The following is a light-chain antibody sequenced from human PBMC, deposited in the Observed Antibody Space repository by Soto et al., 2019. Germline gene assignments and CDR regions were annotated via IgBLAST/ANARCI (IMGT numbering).Light chain of an antibody. J-gene: IGKJ2*01. CDR2: WAS. CDR3: QQCYTTPPT. Sequence: DIVMTQSPDSLAVSLGERATINCKSSQSVLYSSNNKNYLAWYQQKPGQPPKLLISWASVREYGVPDRFSGSGSGTDFTLTISTMQAEDVAVYYCQQCYTTPPTFAQGTKLEI. CDR1: QSVLYSSNNKNY. V-gene: IGKV4-1*01.